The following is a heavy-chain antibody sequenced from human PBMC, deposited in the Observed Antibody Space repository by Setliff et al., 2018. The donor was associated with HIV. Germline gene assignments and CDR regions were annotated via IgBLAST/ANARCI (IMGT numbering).Heavy chain of an antibody. Sequence: PSETLSLTCTVSDDSISSNYWSWIRQSAGKGLEWVGRIYTGGRTNYNPSLKGRVTMSVDTSKNQFSLNLSSVTAADTAVYYCAREDYYYYGMDVWGQGTTVTVSS. CDR1: DDSISSNY. CDR3: AREDYYYYGMDV. J-gene: IGHJ6*02. CDR2: IYTGGRT. V-gene: IGHV4-4*07.